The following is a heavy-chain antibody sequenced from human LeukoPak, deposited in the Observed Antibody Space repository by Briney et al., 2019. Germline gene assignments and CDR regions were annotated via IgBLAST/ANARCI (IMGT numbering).Heavy chain of an antibody. D-gene: IGHD3-22*01. CDR1: GFTFSSAA. J-gene: IGHJ4*02. CDR2: ITGSDDRT. Sequence: GGSLRLSCAASGFTFSSAAMTWVRQAPGKGLEWVSTITGSDDRTYYGDSVKGRFTISRDYSKNTLHLQMNSLRVEDMAIYYCAKGPQLNSGYHPNYWGQGILVTVSS. CDR3: AKGPQLNSGYHPNY. V-gene: IGHV3-23*01.